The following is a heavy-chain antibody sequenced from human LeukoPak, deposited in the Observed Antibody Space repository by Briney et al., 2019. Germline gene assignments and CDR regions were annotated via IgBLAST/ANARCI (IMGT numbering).Heavy chain of an antibody. CDR3: TTGVSLWFGELFGEDY. CDR1: GFTFNTYW. CDR2: IKSKTDGGTA. D-gene: IGHD3-10*01. V-gene: IGHV3-15*01. Sequence: PGGSLRLSCAASGFTFNTYWMSWVRQAPGKGLEWVGRIKSKTDGGTADYAAPVEGRFTISRDDSKNTLYLQMNSLKTEDTAVYYCTTGVSLWFGELFGEDYWGQGTLVTVSS. J-gene: IGHJ4*02.